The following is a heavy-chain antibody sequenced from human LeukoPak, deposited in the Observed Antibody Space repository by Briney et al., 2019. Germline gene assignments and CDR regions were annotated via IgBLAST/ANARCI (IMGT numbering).Heavy chain of an antibody. D-gene: IGHD1-26*01. J-gene: IGHJ4*02. CDR3: AKQRSGNYAVDY. CDR2: ITRGGGST. CDR1: GFTFSTCG. Sequence: GGSLRLSCTASGFTFSTCGMSWVRQAPGKGLEWFSVITRGGGSTYNADPVKGRSTTSRNNSRNTLYLQMNSLRAKDTAVYYCAKQRSGNYAVDYWGQGTLVTVSS. V-gene: IGHV3-23*01.